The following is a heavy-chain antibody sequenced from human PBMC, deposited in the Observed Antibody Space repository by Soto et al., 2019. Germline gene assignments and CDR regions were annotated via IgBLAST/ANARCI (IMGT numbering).Heavy chain of an antibody. CDR2: IYSSGST. V-gene: IGHV4-59*01. J-gene: IGHJ5*01. CDR1: GGSISSYY. Sequence: PSETLSLTCTVSGGSISSYYWSWIRQPPGKGLEWIGYIYSSGSTNYNPSLKSRVTISLDTSKNQFSLKLSSVTAADTAVYYCARGYNDFWSGYFTLFDSSGQGSLVIGSS. D-gene: IGHD3-3*01. CDR3: ARGYNDFWSGYFTLFDS.